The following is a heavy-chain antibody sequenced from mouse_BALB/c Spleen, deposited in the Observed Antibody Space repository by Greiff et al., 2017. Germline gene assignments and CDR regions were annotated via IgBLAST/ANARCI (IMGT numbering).Heavy chain of an antibody. V-gene: IGHV5-9*03. J-gene: IGHJ2*01. Sequence: EVQLVESGGGLVKPGGSLKLSCAASGFTFSSYTMSWVRQTPEKRLEWVATISSGGGNTYYPDSVKGRFTISRDNAKNNLYLQMSSLRSEDTALYYCARSQVRRGYYFDYWGQGTTLTVSS. CDR3: ARSQVRRGYYFDY. CDR1: GFTFSSYT. D-gene: IGHD2-14*01. CDR2: ISSGGGNT.